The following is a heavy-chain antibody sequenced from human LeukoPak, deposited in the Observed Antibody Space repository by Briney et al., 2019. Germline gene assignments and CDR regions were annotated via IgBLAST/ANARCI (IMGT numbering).Heavy chain of an antibody. J-gene: IGHJ5*02. V-gene: IGHV1-69*06. D-gene: IGHD1-20*01. CDR2: IIPIFGTA. Sequence: SVKVSCKASGGTFSSYAISWVRQAPGQGLEWMGGIIPIFGTANYAQKFQGRVTITADKSTSTAYMELSSLRSEDTAVYYCASMSWVTGTSGGWFDPWGQGTLVTVSS. CDR3: ASMSWVTGTSGGWFDP. CDR1: GGTFSSYA.